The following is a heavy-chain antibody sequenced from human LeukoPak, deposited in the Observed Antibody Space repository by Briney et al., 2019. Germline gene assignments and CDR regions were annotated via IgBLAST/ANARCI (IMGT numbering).Heavy chain of an antibody. J-gene: IGHJ4*02. CDR1: GYSFTGYF. Sequence: APVKVSCKASGYSFTGYFLHWVRQAPGQGLEWMGWINPNNGLTNYTQKFKGRVTMTRDTSSATGYMELNRLTSDDTAVFYCARAWGSLYYFDHWGQGTLVTVSS. D-gene: IGHD3-16*01. V-gene: IGHV1-2*02. CDR3: ARAWGSLYYFDH. CDR2: INPNNGLT.